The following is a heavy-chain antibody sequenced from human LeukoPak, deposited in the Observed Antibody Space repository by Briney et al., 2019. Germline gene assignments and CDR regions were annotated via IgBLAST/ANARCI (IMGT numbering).Heavy chain of an antibody. CDR1: GGSFSGYY. CDR2: INHSGST. V-gene: IGHV4-34*01. CDR3: AREVGYCSGGSCYSPSRFDY. J-gene: IGHJ4*02. Sequence: SETLSLTCAVYGGSFSGYYWSWIRQPPGKGLEWIGEINHSGSTNYNPSLKSRVTISVDTSENQFSLKLSSVTAADTAVYYCAREVGYCSGGSCYSPSRFDYWGQGTLVTVSS. D-gene: IGHD2-15*01.